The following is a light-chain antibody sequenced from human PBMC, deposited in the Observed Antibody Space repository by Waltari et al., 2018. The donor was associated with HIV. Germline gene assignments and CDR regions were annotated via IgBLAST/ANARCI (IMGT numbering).Light chain of an antibody. CDR3: CSFAGSTTFVV. V-gene: IGLV2-23*02. Sequence: QSALTQPASVSGSPGQSITLSCTGTSSDVGTYNLVSWYQQHPGKAPKLMIHEVTKRPSWVSNRFSGSKSGNTASLTISGLQAEDEAEYYCCSFAGSTTFVVFGGGTKLTVL. CDR2: EVT. J-gene: IGLJ2*01. CDR1: SSDVGTYNL.